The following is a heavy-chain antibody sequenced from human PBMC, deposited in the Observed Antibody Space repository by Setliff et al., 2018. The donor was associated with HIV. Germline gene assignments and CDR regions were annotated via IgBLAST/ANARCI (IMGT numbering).Heavy chain of an antibody. Sequence: SETLSLTCAVYGGSFSGYYWSWIRQPPGKGLEWIGEINHSGSTYYNPSLKSRVTISVDTSKNQFSLKLSSVTAADTAVYYCARGTRIYYGSGKLYYYGMDVWGQGTTVTVSS. CDR3: ARGTRIYYGSGKLYYYGMDV. V-gene: IGHV4-34*01. D-gene: IGHD3-10*01. CDR1: GGSFSGYY. CDR2: INHSGST. J-gene: IGHJ6*02.